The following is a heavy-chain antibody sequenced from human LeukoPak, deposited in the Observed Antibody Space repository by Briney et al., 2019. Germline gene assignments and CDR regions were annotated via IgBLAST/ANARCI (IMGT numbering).Heavy chain of an antibody. CDR1: GYSINSVYY. V-gene: IGHV4-38-2*02. D-gene: IGHD4-17*01. Sequence: PSETLSLTCTVSGYSINSVYYWSWIRQPPGRGLEWIGTIFHTWTADYKPSLKSRVTISVDTSKNQFSLKLSSVTAADTAVYYCAGLISTVTTYIDYWGQGTLVTVSS. J-gene: IGHJ4*02. CDR3: AGLISTVTTYIDY. CDR2: IFHTWTA.